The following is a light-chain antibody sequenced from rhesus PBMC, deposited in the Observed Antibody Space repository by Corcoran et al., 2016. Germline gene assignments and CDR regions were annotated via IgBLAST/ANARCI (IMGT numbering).Light chain of an antibody. Sequence: DIQMTQSPSSLSASVGDRVTITCRASENVNNYLIWYQQKPGKAPKLLIYKASTLQSGVPSRLSVSGSGTDYTLTISSLQPEDVATYYCQHGYGTPFTFGPGTKLDIK. V-gene: IGKV1-74*01. J-gene: IGKJ3*01. CDR1: ENVNNY. CDR3: QHGYGTPFT. CDR2: KAS.